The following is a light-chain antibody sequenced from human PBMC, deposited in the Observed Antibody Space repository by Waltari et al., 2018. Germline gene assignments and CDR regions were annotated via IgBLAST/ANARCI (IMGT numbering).Light chain of an antibody. CDR1: QSVTSS. CDR2: GAS. CDR3: QQYHDWPPWT. V-gene: IGKV3-15*01. J-gene: IGKJ1*01. Sequence: EILMTQSPATVSVSPGERVTLSCRASQSVTSSLAWYQQKPGQAPRVLIFGASTRATGVPDRFTGSGSGTDFTLTISSLQSGDFGVYYCQQYHDWPPWTFGQGTRVEIK.